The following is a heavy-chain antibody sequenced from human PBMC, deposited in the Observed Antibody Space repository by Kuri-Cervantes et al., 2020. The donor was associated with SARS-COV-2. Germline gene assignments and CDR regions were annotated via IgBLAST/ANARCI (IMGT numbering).Heavy chain of an antibody. CDR3: AISLLIFSNNAVGSSSIDY. CDR1: GGSISSSTYY. V-gene: IGHV4-39*01. CDR2: VYYGVST. J-gene: IGHJ4*02. Sequence: SETLSLTCTVSGGSISSSTYYWGWIRQPPGKGLEWIGGVYYGVSTYYNPSLKSRVTISVDTSKNQFSLILNSVTAADTSVYYCAISLLIFSNNAVGSSSIDYWGQGTLVTVSS. D-gene: IGHD6-6*01.